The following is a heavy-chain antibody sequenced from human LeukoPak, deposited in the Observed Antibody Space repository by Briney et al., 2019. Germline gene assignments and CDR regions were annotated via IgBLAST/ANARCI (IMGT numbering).Heavy chain of an antibody. J-gene: IGHJ6*04. D-gene: IGHD3-10*01. CDR2: IYYSGST. CDR3: ARGVRGVIIGGGYYYYYGRDV. V-gene: IGHV4-59*01. CDR1: GGSISSYY. Sequence: SETLSLTCTVSGGSISSYYWSWIRQPPGKGLEWIGYIYYSGSTNYNPSLKSRVTISVDTSKNQSSLKLSSVTAADTAVYYCARGVRGVIIGGGYYYYYGRDVWGKGTTVTVSS.